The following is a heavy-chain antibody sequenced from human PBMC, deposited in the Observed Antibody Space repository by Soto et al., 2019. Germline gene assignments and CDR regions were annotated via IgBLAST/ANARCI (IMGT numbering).Heavy chain of an antibody. Sequence: GGSLRLSCAASGFTFSSYAMSWVRQAPGKGLEWVSAISGSGGSTYYADSVKGRFTISRDNSKNTLYLQMNSLRAEDTAVYYCAKGVVVAATPYYYYYYMDVWGKGTTVTVSS. J-gene: IGHJ6*03. CDR1: GFTFSSYA. D-gene: IGHD2-15*01. CDR2: ISGSGGST. V-gene: IGHV3-23*01. CDR3: AKGVVVAATPYYYYYYMDV.